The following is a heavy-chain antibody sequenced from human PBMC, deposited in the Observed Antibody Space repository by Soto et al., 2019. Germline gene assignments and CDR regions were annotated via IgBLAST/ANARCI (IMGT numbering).Heavy chain of an antibody. CDR3: ARGGRSSSPPGDP. Sequence: QVQLVQSGAEVKKPGSSVKVSCKASGGTFSNSAISWVRQAPGQGLGWMGGIFPIFGTANYALNFQGRVTITADRSTHTAYMELSSLRSEDTAVYYCARGGRSSSPPGDPWGQGTLVSVSS. CDR1: GGTFSNSA. V-gene: IGHV1-69*06. J-gene: IGHJ5*02. D-gene: IGHD2-2*01. CDR2: IFPIFGTA.